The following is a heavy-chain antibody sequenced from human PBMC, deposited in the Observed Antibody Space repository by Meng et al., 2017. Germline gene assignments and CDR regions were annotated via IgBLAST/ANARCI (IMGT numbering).Heavy chain of an antibody. CDR1: GGYFSGYY. D-gene: IGHD3-10*01. J-gene: IGHJ5*02. Sequence: QVQLPQWGAGLLKPSETLSLTCAVYGGYFSGYYWSWIRQPPGKGLEWIGEINHSGSTNYNPSLKSRVTISVDTSKNQFSLKLSSVTAADTAVYYCARGLRITMVRGVKGWFDPWGQGTLVTVSS. V-gene: IGHV4-34*01. CDR2: INHSGST. CDR3: ARGLRITMVRGVKGWFDP.